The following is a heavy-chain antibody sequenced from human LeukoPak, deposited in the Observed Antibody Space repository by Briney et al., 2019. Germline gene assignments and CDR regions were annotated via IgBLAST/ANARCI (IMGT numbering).Heavy chain of an antibody. CDR2: IYSGGST. Sequence: GGSLRLSCAAAGFTVGSNYMSWVRQAPGKGLEWVSVIYSGGSTYYADSVKGRFTISRDNSKNTLYLQMNSLRAEDTAVYYCARGQVVISEYYFDYWGQGTLVTVSS. CDR1: GFTVGSNY. V-gene: IGHV3-53*01. CDR3: ARGQVVISEYYFDY. D-gene: IGHD3-22*01. J-gene: IGHJ4*02.